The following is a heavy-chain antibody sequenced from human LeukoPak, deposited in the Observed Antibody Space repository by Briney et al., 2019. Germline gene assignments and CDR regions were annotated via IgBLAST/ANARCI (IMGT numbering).Heavy chain of an antibody. CDR3: ASAYDYVWGSYRYYFDY. V-gene: IGHV3-30*09. D-gene: IGHD3-16*02. J-gene: IGHJ4*02. Sequence: PGGSLRLSCAASGFTFSSYAMHWVRQAPGKGLEWVAVISYDGSNKYYADSVKGRFAISRDNSKNTLYLQRNSLRAEDTAVYYCASAYDYVWGSYRYYFDYWGQGTLVTVSS. CDR2: ISYDGSNK. CDR1: GFTFSSYA.